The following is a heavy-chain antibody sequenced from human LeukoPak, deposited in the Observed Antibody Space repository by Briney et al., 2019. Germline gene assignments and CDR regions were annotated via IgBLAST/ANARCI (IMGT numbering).Heavy chain of an antibody. D-gene: IGHD2-2*01. Sequence: PGGSLRLSCEASGFTFSIYWMSWVRQAPGKGLDWVANMNQDGSEKYYVDSGKGRFTISRDNAKNSLYLQMNSLRAEDTAVYFCAREYQSSSSTKYFDNWGQGTLVTVST. CDR2: MNQDGSEK. CDR3: AREYQSSSSTKYFDN. V-gene: IGHV3-7*01. J-gene: IGHJ4*02. CDR1: GFTFSIYW.